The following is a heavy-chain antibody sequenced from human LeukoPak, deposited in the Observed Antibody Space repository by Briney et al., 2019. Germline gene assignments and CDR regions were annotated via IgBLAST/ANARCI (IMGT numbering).Heavy chain of an antibody. J-gene: IGHJ4*02. D-gene: IGHD3-10*01. CDR1: GGSISTYY. CDR2: INHSGGT. CDR3: ARGVDYYGV. Sequence: SETLSLTCTVSGGSISTYYWSWIRQPPVKGLEWIGEINHSGGTNYNPSLKSRVTISVDTSKKQFSLKLSSVTAADTAVYYCARGVDYYGVWGQGTLVTVSS. V-gene: IGHV4-34*01.